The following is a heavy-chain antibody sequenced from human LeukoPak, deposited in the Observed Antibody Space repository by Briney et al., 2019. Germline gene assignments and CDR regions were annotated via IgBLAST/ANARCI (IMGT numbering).Heavy chain of an antibody. V-gene: IGHV1-18*01. CDR2: ISAYNGNA. Sequence: ASEKVSGKASGYTFSSYGISWVRQAPGQGLEWMGWISAYNGNANYAQKLQGRVTMTTDTSTSTAYMELRSLRSDDTAVYYCASTRSLAVTAPSDFWGQGTLVTVSS. CDR1: GYTFSSYG. CDR3: ASTRSLAVTAPSDF. J-gene: IGHJ4*02. D-gene: IGHD6-19*01.